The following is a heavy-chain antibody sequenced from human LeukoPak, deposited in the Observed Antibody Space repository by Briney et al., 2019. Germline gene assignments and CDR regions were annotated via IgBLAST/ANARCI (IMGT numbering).Heavy chain of an antibody. D-gene: IGHD6-6*01. Sequence: PGGSLRLSCAASGFTFSSYAMSWVRQAPGKGLEWVSAISGSGGSTYYADSVKGRFTISRDNSKNTLYLQMNSLRAEDTAVYYCAKVPSHRPHEGYYMDVWGKGTTVTVSS. CDR1: GFTFSSYA. CDR3: AKVPSHRPHEGYYMDV. V-gene: IGHV3-23*01. CDR2: ISGSGGST. J-gene: IGHJ6*03.